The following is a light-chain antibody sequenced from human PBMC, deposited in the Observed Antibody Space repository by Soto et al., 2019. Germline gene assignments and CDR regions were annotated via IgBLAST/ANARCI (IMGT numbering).Light chain of an antibody. Sequence: QSALTQPPSASGSPGQSVTISCTGTSSDVGGYNYVSWYQQYPGKAPKIMIYEVSERPSGVPVRFSGSKSGNTASLTVSGLQAEDEADYSCSSYAGTNNLVFGGGTKLTVL. CDR3: SSYAGTNNLV. J-gene: IGLJ3*02. CDR2: EVS. V-gene: IGLV2-8*01. CDR1: SSDVGGYNY.